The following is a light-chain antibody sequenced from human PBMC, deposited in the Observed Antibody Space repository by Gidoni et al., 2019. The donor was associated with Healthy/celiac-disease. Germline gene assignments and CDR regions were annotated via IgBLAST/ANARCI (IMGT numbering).Light chain of an antibody. CDR1: QSISSY. Sequence: DIQMTQSPSSLSASVGDRVTITCRASQSISSYLNWYQQKPGKAPKLLIYAASSLQSGVPSRFSGSGSGTDFTLTISSLQPEDFATYYCQHLETFGQGTKLEIK. CDR3: QHLET. J-gene: IGKJ2*01. V-gene: IGKV1-39*01. CDR2: AAS.